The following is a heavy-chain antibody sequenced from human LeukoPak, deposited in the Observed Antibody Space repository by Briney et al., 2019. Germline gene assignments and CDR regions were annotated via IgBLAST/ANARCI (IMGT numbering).Heavy chain of an antibody. V-gene: IGHV3-48*03. J-gene: IGHJ4*02. D-gene: IGHD2-21*02. CDR3: ARAEGGPATAIY. CDR1: GFTFSSYE. Sequence: PGGSLRLSCAASGFTFSSYEMNWVRQAPGKGLEWVSYISSSGSNIYYADSVKGRFTISRDNARNSLYLQMNSLRAEDTALYYCARAEGGPATAIYWGQGTLVTVSS. CDR2: ISSSGSNI.